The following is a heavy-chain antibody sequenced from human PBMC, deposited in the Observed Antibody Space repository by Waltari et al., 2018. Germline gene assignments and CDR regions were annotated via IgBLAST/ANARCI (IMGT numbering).Heavy chain of an antibody. D-gene: IGHD6-19*01. V-gene: IGHV6-1*01. J-gene: IGHJ4*02. CDR1: GDSVPRNSAA. CDR2: TYYRSKWYN. CDR3: ARGSGGWYGQPLDY. Sequence: QVQLQQSGPGLVKPSQTLPLTCAISGDSVPRNSAAWNWIRQSPSRGLEWLGRTYYRSKWYNDYAVSVKSRITINPDTSKNQFSLQLNSVTPEDTAVYYCARGSGGWYGQPLDYWGQGTLVTVSS.